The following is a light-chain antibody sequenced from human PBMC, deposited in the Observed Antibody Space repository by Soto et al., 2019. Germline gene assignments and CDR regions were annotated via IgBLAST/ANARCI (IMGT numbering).Light chain of an antibody. Sequence: QSALTQPPSASGTPGQRVTISCSGSSSNIGSNSVYWYQQLPGTAPKLLIFKNSQRPSGVPDRFSGSKSGTSASLAVSGLRSGDEADYNCAAWNDRLRGFLSGPGTKVTVL. J-gene: IGLJ1*01. CDR1: SSNIGSNS. CDR2: KNS. CDR3: AAWNDRLRGFL. V-gene: IGLV1-47*01.